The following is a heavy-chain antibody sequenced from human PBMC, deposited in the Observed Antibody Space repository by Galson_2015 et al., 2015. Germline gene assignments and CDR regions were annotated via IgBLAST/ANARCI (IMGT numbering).Heavy chain of an antibody. D-gene: IGHD2-15*01. V-gene: IGHV1-46*04. Sequence: SVKVSCKVSGYTFTSYYLHWVRQAPGQGLEWMGIINPSGGSTTYAQKLQGRFTMTRDTSTSTLYMELSSLRSEDTAVYYCARGRGSGGINYLDYWGQGTLVTVSS. CDR2: INPSGGST. CDR1: GYTFTSYY. CDR3: ARGRGSGGINYLDY. J-gene: IGHJ4*02.